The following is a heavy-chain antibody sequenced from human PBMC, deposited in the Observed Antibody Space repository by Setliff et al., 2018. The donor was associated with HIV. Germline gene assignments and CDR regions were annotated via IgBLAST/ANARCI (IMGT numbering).Heavy chain of an antibody. CDR3: ARLEVAGAYSYYYMDV. J-gene: IGHJ6*03. CDR2: IAPRDSYT. D-gene: IGHD6-19*01. CDR1: AYSSTTSW. Sequence: ASVKISCKVSAYSSTTSWITWVRQMPGKGLEWMGRIAPRDSYTDYSPSFEGHVTISFDKSVSTAYLQWSSLKASDTAMYYCARLEVAGAYSYYYMDVWGKGTTVTVSS. V-gene: IGHV5-10-1*01.